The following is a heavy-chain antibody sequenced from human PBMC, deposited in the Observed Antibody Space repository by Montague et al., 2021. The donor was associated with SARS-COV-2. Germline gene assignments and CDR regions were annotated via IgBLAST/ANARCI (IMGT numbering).Heavy chain of an antibody. D-gene: IGHD1-7*01. Sequence: SETLSLTCAVYGGSFSGYYWSWIRQPPGKGLEWIGEINHSGSTNYNPSLKSRVTISVDTSKNQLSLKLSSVTAADTAVYYCARGRTGTTFYYYYYYGMDVWDQGTTVTVSS. CDR1: GGSFSGYY. CDR3: ARGRTGTTFYYYYYYGMDV. CDR2: INHSGST. J-gene: IGHJ6*02. V-gene: IGHV4-34*01.